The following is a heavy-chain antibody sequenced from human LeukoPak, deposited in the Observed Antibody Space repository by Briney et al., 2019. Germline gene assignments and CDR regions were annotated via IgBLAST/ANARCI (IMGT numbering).Heavy chain of an antibody. J-gene: IGHJ1*01. Sequence: GGSLRLSCTASGFSFNTYIMNWVRQAPGKGLEWISYINSGSSITQYADSVTGRFTISRDNARNSLYLQMNSLRVEDTAVYYCAKDPAVANTARRFQHWGQGTLVTVTS. V-gene: IGHV3-48*01. CDR2: INSGSSIT. D-gene: IGHD6-19*01. CDR3: AKDPAVANTARRFQH. CDR1: GFSFNTYI.